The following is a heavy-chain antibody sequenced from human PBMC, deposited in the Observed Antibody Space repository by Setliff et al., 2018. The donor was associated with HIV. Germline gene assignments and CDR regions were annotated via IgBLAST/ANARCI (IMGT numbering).Heavy chain of an antibody. Sequence: SETLSLTCAVYGGSFSGYHWSWIRQPPGKGLKWIGEIIPSGSTNYNPSLKSRVTISVDTSKNQFSLKLSSVTAADTAVYYCARRSGWSLDYWGQGTLVTVSS. CDR1: GGSFSGYH. V-gene: IGHV4-34*12. J-gene: IGHJ4*02. D-gene: IGHD6-19*01. CDR3: ARRSGWSLDY. CDR2: IIPSGST.